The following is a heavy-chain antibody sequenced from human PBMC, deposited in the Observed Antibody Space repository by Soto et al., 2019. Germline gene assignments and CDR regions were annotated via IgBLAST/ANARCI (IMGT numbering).Heavy chain of an antibody. CDR2: IIPIFGTA. D-gene: IGHD1-26*01. CDR1: GGTFSSYA. V-gene: IGHV1-69*05. J-gene: IGHJ4*02. CDR3: AREGMGATQAIDY. Sequence: QVQLVQSGAEVKKPGSSVKVSCKASGGTFSSYAISWVRQAPGQGLEWMGGIIPIFGTANYAQKFQGRGXXTXDXYTSTAYMELSSLRSEDTAVYYGAREGMGATQAIDYWGQGTLVTVSS.